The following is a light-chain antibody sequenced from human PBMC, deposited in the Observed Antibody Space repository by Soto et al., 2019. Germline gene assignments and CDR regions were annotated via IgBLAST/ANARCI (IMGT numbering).Light chain of an antibody. V-gene: IGKV3-15*01. J-gene: IGKJ1*01. CDR2: GAS. CDR3: HQYNNWWT. CDR1: QTVSTS. Sequence: EIVMTQSPATLSVSPVERATLSCRASQTVSTSLAWYQQKPGQAPRLLIYGASTRASGVPARFSGSGSGTEFTLTISSLQSEDSAVYYCHQYNNWWTFGQGTKVEIK.